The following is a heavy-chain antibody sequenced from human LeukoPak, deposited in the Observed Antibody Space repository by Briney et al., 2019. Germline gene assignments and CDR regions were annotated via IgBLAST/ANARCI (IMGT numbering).Heavy chain of an antibody. CDR2: ISGSGGST. CDR3: AKDFFRYSGSYLGAFDI. J-gene: IGHJ3*02. D-gene: IGHD1-26*01. V-gene: IGHV3-23*01. CDR1: GFTFSSYG. Sequence: GGTLRLPCAASGFTFSSYGMSWVRQAPGKGLEWVSAISGSGGSTYYADSVKGRFTISRDNSKNTLYLQMNSLRAEDTAVYYCAKDFFRYSGSYLGAFDIWGQGTMVTVSS.